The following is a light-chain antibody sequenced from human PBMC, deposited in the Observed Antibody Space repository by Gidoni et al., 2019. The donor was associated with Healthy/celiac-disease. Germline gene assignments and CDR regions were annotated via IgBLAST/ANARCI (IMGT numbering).Light chain of an antibody. CDR3: QSYDSSLSGSGV. V-gene: IGLV1-40*01. CDR2: GNS. Sequence: QSVLTQTPSVSGAPGQRVTISCTGSSSNIGAGYDVHWYQQLPGTAPNLLIYGNSNRPSGVPDRFSGSKSGTSASLAITGLQAEDEADDYCQSYDSSLSGSGVFGGVTKLTVL. CDR1: SSNIGAGYD. J-gene: IGLJ2*01.